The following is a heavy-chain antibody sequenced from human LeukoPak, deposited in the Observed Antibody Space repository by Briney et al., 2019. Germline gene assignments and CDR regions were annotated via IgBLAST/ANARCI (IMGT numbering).Heavy chain of an antibody. D-gene: IGHD6-19*01. V-gene: IGHV3-74*01. CDR1: RFTTSSYW. J-gene: IGHJ4*02. CDR3: VRLADPSY. CDR2: ISSDGSTT. Sequence: GGSLRPSCAASRFTTSSYWMHWVRQAPGQGLVWVSRISSDGSTTTYADSVKGRFTISKDNAKSMVYLQMNSLRAGDTAVYHCVRLADPSYWGQGTLVTVSS.